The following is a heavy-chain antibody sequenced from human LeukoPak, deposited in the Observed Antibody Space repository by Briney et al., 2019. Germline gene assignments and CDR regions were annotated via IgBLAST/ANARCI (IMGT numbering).Heavy chain of an antibody. D-gene: IGHD3-9*01. CDR1: GFTFSSYA. CDR3: ATYYDILTGYYFY. Sequence: GGSLRLSCAASGFTFSSYAMSWVRQAPGKGLEWVSAISGSGGSTYYADSVKGRFTISRDNSKNTLYLQMNSLRAEDTAVYHCATYYDILTGYYFYWGQGTLVTVSS. CDR2: ISGSGGST. J-gene: IGHJ4*02. V-gene: IGHV3-23*01.